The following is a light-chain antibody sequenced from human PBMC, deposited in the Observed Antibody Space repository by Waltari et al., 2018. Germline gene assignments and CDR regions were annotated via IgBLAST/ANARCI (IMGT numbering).Light chain of an antibody. Sequence: QSALTQPASVSGSPGQSITISCTGTSSDVGAYNYVSWYQQPPGKAPKLVIYDVSNRPSGFSNRSSGSKSGNTASLTISGLQAEDEADYYCSSYTRSSTVVFGGVTKLTVL. V-gene: IGLV2-14*03. CDR2: DVS. CDR1: SSDVGAYNY. J-gene: IGLJ3*02. CDR3: SSYTRSSTVV.